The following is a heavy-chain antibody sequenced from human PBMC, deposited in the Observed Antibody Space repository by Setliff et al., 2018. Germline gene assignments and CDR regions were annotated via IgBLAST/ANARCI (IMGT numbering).Heavy chain of an antibody. J-gene: IGHJ4*02. D-gene: IGHD7-27*01. CDR1: GGSISSGPDY. CDR2: LYSSGST. CDR3: ASTDWGWGYYFDY. Sequence: SETLSLTCTVSGGSISSGPDYWNWFRQPAGKGLEWIGRLYSSGSTNYSPSLKSRVTISVDTSKNQFSLKLSSVTAADTAVYYCASTDWGWGYYFDYWGQGTLVTVSS. V-gene: IGHV4-61*02.